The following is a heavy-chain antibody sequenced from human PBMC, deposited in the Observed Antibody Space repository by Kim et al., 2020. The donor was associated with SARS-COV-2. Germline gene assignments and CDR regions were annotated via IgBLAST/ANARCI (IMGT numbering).Heavy chain of an antibody. J-gene: IGHJ4*02. CDR3: ARDYNFNTNFDL. CDR2: IYYSGST. Sequence: SETLSHICTVSGDSIISSNYYWGWIRQPPGKGLEWIGTIYYSGSTYYNPSLKSRVTMSVDTSKNQFSLKLSSVTAADTAVYFCARDYNFNTNFDLWGQGTMVTVSS. V-gene: IGHV4-39*07. CDR1: GDSIISSNYY. D-gene: IGHD3-3*01.